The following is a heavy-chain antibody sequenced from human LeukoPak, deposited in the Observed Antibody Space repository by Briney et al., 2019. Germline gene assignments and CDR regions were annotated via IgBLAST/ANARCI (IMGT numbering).Heavy chain of an antibody. V-gene: IGHV3-30*01. CDR2: ISYDGSNE. CDR1: GFTFSSYH. CDR3: AGGFWSGGHYMDV. J-gene: IGHJ6*03. D-gene: IGHD3-3*01. Sequence: GGSLRLSCAASGFTFSSYHMHWVRQAPGKGLEGVAIISYDGSNEYYADSVKGRFTISRDKSKNTVSLQMNSLRTEDSAVYYCAGGFWSGGHYMDVWGRGTTVAVSS.